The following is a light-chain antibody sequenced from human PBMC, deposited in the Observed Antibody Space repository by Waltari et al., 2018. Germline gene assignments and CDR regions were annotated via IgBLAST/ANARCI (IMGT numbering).Light chain of an antibody. CDR1: QSVSSN. CDR2: GAS. J-gene: IGKJ1*01. Sequence: EIVMMQSPATLSVSPGERATLSCRASQSVSSNLAWYQQKPGQAPRLLIYGASTRATGIPARFSGRGSGTEFTLTISSLQSEDFAVYYCQQYNNWPPWTFGQGTKVEIK. V-gene: IGKV3D-15*01. CDR3: QQYNNWPPWT.